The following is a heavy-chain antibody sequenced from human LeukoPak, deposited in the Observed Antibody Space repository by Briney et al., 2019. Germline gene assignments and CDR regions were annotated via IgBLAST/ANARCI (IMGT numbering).Heavy chain of an antibody. CDR1: GFTFSSYA. V-gene: IGHV3-23*01. Sequence: GGSLRLSCAASGFTFSSYAMSWVRQAPGKGLEWVSAISGRGGSTYYADSVKGRFTIPRDNSKNTLYLQMNSLRAEDTAVYYCAKAYSGYDLDYYYYYMDVWGKGTTVTVSS. J-gene: IGHJ6*03. D-gene: IGHD5-12*01. CDR3: AKAYSGYDLDYYYYYMDV. CDR2: ISGRGGST.